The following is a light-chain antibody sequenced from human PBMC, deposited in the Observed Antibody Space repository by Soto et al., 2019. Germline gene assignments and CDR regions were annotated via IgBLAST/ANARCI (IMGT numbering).Light chain of an antibody. Sequence: QSALTQPASVSGSPGQPITISCTGTSSDVGSYDYVSWYQQHPGKAPKLMIYGVNNRPSGVSNRFSGSKSGNTASLTISGLQAEDEADYYCTSYTSSSTHLFGTGTKVTVL. CDR1: SSDVGSYDY. V-gene: IGLV2-14*01. CDR3: TSYTSSSTHL. CDR2: GVN. J-gene: IGLJ1*01.